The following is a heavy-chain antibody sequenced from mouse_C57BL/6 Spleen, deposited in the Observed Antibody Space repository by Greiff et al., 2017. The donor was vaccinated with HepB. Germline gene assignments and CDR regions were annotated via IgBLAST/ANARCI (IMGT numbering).Heavy chain of an antibody. D-gene: IGHD2-2*01. CDR3: ASGVYGSWFAY. CDR2: IYPSDSET. V-gene: IGHV1-61*01. J-gene: IGHJ3*01. Sequence: QVQLQQPGAELVRPGSSVKLSCKASGYTFTSYWMDWVKQRPGQGLEWIGNIYPSDSETHYNQKFKDKATLTVDKSSSTAYMQLSSLTSEDSAVYYGASGVYGSWFAYWGQGTLVTVSA. CDR1: GYTFTSYW.